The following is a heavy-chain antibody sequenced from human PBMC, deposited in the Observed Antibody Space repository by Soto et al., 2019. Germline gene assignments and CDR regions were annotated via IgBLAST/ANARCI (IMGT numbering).Heavy chain of an antibody. CDR2: IIPIFGTA. V-gene: IGHV1-69*06. CDR1: EDTFRNYA. D-gene: IGHD3-22*01. CDR3: ASTKYDSSVFYYWSLGL. J-gene: IGHJ2*01. Sequence: QVELVQSGAEVKKPGSSVKVSCQASEDTFRNYAISWVRQAPGQGLEWMGGIIPIFGTANYAQKFQGRVTFPADTSAIRFYLELSGLSSENTAVYYCASTKYDSSVFYYWSLGLGGRAPLVTAPS.